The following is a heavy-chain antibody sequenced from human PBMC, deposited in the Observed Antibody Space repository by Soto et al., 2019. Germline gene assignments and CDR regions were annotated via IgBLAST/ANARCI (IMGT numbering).Heavy chain of an antibody. CDR2: IGTLFDP. Sequence: QHVWSMRFSCPPSGFNFKTHDMHRFRHHTGKVLEWVSCIGTLFDPFYPDSVKGRFTISRENAKTSVYLQMNNLRTGDTGVYYCARGRSKDCASSPPPKFDPMGQGTLVTVSS. CDR3: ARGRSKDCASSPPPKFDP. CDR1: GFNFKTHD. J-gene: IGHJ5*02. V-gene: IGHV3-13*05. D-gene: IGHD2-21*02.